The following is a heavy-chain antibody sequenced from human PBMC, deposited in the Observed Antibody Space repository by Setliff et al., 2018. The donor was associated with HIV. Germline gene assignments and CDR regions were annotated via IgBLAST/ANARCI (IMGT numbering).Heavy chain of an antibody. CDR3: AKDRSGSYRTFDY. Sequence: PSETLSLTCAVYGGSFSGYYWSWIRQPPGKGLEWIGEINHSGSTNYNPSLKSRVTISVDTSKSQFSLKLSSVTAADTAVYYCAKDRSGSYRTFDYWGPGILVTVSS. J-gene: IGHJ4*02. CDR2: INHSGST. V-gene: IGHV4-34*01. D-gene: IGHD1-26*01. CDR1: GGSFSGYY.